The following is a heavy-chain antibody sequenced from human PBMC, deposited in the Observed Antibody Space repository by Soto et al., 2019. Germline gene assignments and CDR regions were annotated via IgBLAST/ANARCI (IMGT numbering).Heavy chain of an antibody. Sequence: SVKVSCKASGGTFSNYVIAWVRQAPGQGLEWMGGIIPIFDTANYAQKFRDKVTLNADESTNTVYMELSSLTSEDTAVYYCVRGRMGGSYYHSMDIWGRGTTVTVSS. V-gene: IGHV1-69*01. J-gene: IGHJ6*03. CDR1: GGTFSNYV. CDR2: IIPIFDTA. CDR3: VRGRMGGSYYHSMDI. D-gene: IGHD3-16*01.